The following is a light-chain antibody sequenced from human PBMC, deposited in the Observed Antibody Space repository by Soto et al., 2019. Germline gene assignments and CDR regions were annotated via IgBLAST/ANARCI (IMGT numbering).Light chain of an antibody. CDR2: EVN. J-gene: IGLJ3*02. CDR1: TSDVGTYKY. CDR3: SSYAGSNSFVV. V-gene: IGLV2-8*01. Sequence: QSVLTQPPSASGSPGQSVTISCTGTTSDVGTYKYVSWYQQHPGKAPKLMIYEVNKRPSGVPDRFSGSKSGNTASLTVSGLQAEDEADYYCSSYAGSNSFVVFGGGTKVTVL.